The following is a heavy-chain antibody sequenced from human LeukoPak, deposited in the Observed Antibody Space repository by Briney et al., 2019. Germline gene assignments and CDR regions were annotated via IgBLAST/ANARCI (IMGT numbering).Heavy chain of an antibody. CDR1: GFTFSTYS. CDR3: AKSREWLVLGSIDY. CDR2: ISGSGGSA. V-gene: IGHV3-23*01. D-gene: IGHD6-19*01. Sequence: PGGSLRLSCAASGFTFSTYSMNWVRQAPGKGLEWVSAISGSGGSAYYADSVKGRFTISRDNSKNTLYLQMNSLRAEDTAVYYCAKSREWLVLGSIDYWGQGTLVTVSS. J-gene: IGHJ4*02.